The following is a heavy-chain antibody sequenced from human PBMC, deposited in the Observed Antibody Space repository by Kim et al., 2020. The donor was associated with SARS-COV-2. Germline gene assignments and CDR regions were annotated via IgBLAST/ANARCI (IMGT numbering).Heavy chain of an antibody. CDR1: GFTFSSYE. V-gene: IGHV3-48*03. Sequence: GGSLRLSCAASGFTFSSYEMNWVRQAPGKGLEWVSYISSSGSTIYYADSVKGRFTISRDNAKNSLYLQMNSLRAEDTAVYYCARSGYYDSSGYYPFGYWGQGSLVTVSS. J-gene: IGHJ4*02. CDR3: ARSGYYDSSGYYPFGY. D-gene: IGHD3-22*01. CDR2: ISSSGSTI.